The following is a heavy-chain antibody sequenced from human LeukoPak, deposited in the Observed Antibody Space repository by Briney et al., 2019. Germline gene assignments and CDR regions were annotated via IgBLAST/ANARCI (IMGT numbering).Heavy chain of an antibody. CDR3: ARSDYGGYSGY. D-gene: IGHD4-23*01. CDR2: ISSSSSYI. J-gene: IGHJ4*02. CDR1: GFTFSIYS. Sequence: PGGSLRLSCAASGFTFSIYSMNWVRQAPGKGLEWVSSISSSSSYIYYADSLKGRFTISRDNAKNSLYLQMNSLRAEDTAVYYCARSDYGGYSGYWGQGTLVAVSS. V-gene: IGHV3-21*01.